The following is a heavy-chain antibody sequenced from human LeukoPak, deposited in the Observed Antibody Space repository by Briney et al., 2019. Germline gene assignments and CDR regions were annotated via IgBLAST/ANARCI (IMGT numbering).Heavy chain of an antibody. V-gene: IGHV3-23*01. CDR1: GFTFNKYA. CDR2: ISDSGDNT. J-gene: IGHJ4*02. CDR3: AHQYFDY. Sequence: GGSLRLSCAASGFTFNKYAMNWVRQPPGKGLEWVSTISDSGDNTDYADSVKGRFTISRDNSKNTLYLQMDSLRAEDTAVYYCAHQYFDYWGQGTLVTVSS.